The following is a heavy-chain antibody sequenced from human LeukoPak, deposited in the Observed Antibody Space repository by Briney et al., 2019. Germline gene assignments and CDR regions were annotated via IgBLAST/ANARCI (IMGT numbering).Heavy chain of an antibody. V-gene: IGHV3-23*01. CDR3: ANGLNVPDY. CDR1: GFTFSSYA. D-gene: IGHD3/OR15-3a*01. J-gene: IGHJ4*02. Sequence: GGSLRLSCAASGFTFSSYAMSWVRQAPGKGLEWVSSISDSGGSTYYADSVQGRFTISRDNSKNTVFLQMNSLRAEYTAIYYCANGLNVPDYWGQGTLVTVSS. CDR2: ISDSGGST.